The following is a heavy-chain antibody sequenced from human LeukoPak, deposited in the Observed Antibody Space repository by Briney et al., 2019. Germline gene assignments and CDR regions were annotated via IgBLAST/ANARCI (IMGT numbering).Heavy chain of an antibody. CDR3: GRHPPGGGYFDY. D-gene: IGHD3-10*01. V-gene: IGHV4-4*07. J-gene: IGHJ4*02. CDR1: SDSFTSYY. CDR2: IYTSGST. Sequence: PSETLSLTCTVSSDSFTSYYWSWIRQPAGKGLEWIGRIYTSGSTNYNPSLKSRVTMSVDMSKNQFSLKLSSVAAADTAVYYCGRHPPGGGYFDYWGQGALVTVSS.